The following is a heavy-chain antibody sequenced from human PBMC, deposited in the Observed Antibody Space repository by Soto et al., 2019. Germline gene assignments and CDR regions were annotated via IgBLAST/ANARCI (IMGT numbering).Heavy chain of an antibody. CDR3: ARIGSGSVTQYYYYYYYMDV. J-gene: IGHJ6*03. V-gene: IGHV3-33*01. CDR2: IWYDGSNK. D-gene: IGHD4-17*01. CDR1: GFTFSSYG. Sequence: PGGSLRLSCAASGFTFSSYGMHWVRQAPGKGLEWVAVIWYDGSNKYYADSVKGRFTISRDNSKNTLYLQMNSLRAEDTAVYYWARIGSGSVTQYYYYYYYMDVWGKGTTVTVSS.